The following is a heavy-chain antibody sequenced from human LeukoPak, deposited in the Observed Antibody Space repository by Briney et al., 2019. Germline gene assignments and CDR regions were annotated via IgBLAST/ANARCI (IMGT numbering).Heavy chain of an antibody. CDR3: AKDRGMTTVTTASY. D-gene: IGHD4-11*01. J-gene: IGHJ4*02. V-gene: IGHV3-23*01. Sequence: GGSVRLSCAASGFTFSSYAMSWVRQAPGKGLEWVSAISGSGGSTYYADSVKGRFTISRDNSKNTLYLQMNSLRAEDTAVYYCAKDRGMTTVTTASYWGQGTLVTVSS. CDR1: GFTFSSYA. CDR2: ISGSGGST.